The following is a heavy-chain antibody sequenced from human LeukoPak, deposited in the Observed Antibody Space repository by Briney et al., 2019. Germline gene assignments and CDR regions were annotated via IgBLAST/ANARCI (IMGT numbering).Heavy chain of an antibody. V-gene: IGHV1-18*01. Sequence: GASVKVSCKASGYTFTSYGISRVRQAPGQGLEWMGWISANDGNTDYPQKLQGRVTMTTDTSTSTAYMELRSLRSDDTAVYYCARATGSGWYLDYWGQGTLVTVSS. D-gene: IGHD6-13*01. CDR1: GYTFTSYG. CDR3: ARATGSGWYLDY. J-gene: IGHJ4*02. CDR2: ISANDGNT.